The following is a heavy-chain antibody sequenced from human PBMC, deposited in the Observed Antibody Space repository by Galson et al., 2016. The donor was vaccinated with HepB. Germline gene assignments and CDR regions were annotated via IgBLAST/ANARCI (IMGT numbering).Heavy chain of an antibody. CDR3: ARAVSWDYGDYAGY. J-gene: IGHJ4*02. D-gene: IGHD4-17*01. CDR2: ISSSSSYI. Sequence: SLRLSCAASGFTFSSYSMNWVRQAPGNGLEWVSSISSSSSYIYYADSVKGLFTISRHNAKNSLNLQINSLRAEDTAVYYCARAVSWDYGDYAGYWGQGTLVTVSS. CDR1: GFTFSSYS. V-gene: IGHV3-21*01.